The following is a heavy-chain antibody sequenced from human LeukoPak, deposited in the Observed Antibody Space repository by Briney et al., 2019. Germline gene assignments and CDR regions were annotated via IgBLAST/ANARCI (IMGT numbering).Heavy chain of an antibody. Sequence: GGSLRLSCAASGITFSSYAMSWVRQAPGKGLEWVSGISGSGGSTYYADSVKGRFTISRDNSKNTLYLQMNSLRAEDTAVYYCARENRYCSSSSCPFGSWGQGTLVTVSS. V-gene: IGHV3-23*01. CDR2: ISGSGGST. J-gene: IGHJ4*02. D-gene: IGHD2-15*01. CDR1: GITFSSYA. CDR3: ARENRYCSSSSCPFGS.